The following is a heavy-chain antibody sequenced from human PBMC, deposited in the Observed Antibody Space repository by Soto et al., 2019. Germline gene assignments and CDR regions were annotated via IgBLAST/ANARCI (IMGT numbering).Heavy chain of an antibody. V-gene: IGHV3-23*01. J-gene: IGHJ4*02. CDR2: VIGSGVHT. CDR3: AKDQRSSGHFDY. D-gene: IGHD3-22*01. CDR1: GFTFNNYA. Sequence: GGSLRLSCAASGFTFNNYAMSWVRQAPGKGLEWVSAVIGSGVHTYYADSVKGRFTISRDNSKNTLYLKMNSLRAEDTAVYYCAKDQRSSGHFDYWGQGTLVTVSS.